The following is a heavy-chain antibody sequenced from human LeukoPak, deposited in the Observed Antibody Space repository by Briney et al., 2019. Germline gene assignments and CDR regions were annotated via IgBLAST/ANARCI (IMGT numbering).Heavy chain of an antibody. Sequence: GGSLRLSCAASGFTFSSYAMSWVRQAPRKGLELVSAIIGSGGKKYYADSVRGRFTISRDNSKNTLYLQLSSVRAEDTAVYYCAKPLTAATGTDFDHWGQGTLVTVSS. J-gene: IGHJ4*02. CDR3: AKPLTAATGTDFDH. CDR1: GFTFSSYA. D-gene: IGHD6-13*01. V-gene: IGHV3-23*01. CDR2: IIGSGGKK.